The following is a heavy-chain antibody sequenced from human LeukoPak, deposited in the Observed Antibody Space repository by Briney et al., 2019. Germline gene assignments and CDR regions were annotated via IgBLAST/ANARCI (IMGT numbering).Heavy chain of an antibody. CDR3: ARSLRVRGVPDYMDV. Sequence: GGSLRLSCAASGFTVSSNYMTWVRQAPGKGLEWVSVIHKNAITYYADTVKGRFTISRDNSKNMLYLQINSPRAEDTAVYYCARSLRVRGVPDYMDVWGKGTTVIISS. V-gene: IGHV3-53*01. CDR1: GFTVSSNY. CDR2: IHKNAIT. D-gene: IGHD3-10*02. J-gene: IGHJ6*03.